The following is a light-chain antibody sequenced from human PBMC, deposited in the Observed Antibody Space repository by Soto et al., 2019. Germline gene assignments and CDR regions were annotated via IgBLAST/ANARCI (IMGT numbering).Light chain of an antibody. CDR1: QSVSSSY. CDR2: AAS. Sequence: EIVLTQSPGTLSLSPGERATLSCRASQSVSSSYLAWYQQKPGQAPRLLIYAASSRATGIPDRFSGSGSGTDFTLTISRLEPEDFAVYYCQQYGSSPHVYTFGQGTKLEIK. J-gene: IGKJ2*01. CDR3: QQYGSSPHVYT. V-gene: IGKV3-20*01.